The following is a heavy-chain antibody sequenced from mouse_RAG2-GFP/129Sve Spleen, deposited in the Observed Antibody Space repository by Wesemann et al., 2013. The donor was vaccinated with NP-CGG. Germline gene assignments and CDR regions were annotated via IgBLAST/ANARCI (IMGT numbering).Heavy chain of an antibody. D-gene: IGHD3-2*01. V-gene: IGHV4-1*02. Sequence: SRYWMSWVRQAPGKGLEWIGEINPDSSTXNYTPSLKDKFIHLQRQRQKXAVPAMSKVRSEDTALYYCARRDSSGYGYWGQGTLVTVSA. J-gene: IGHJ3*01. CDR2: INPDSSTX. CDR1: SRYW. CDR3: ARRDSSGYGY.